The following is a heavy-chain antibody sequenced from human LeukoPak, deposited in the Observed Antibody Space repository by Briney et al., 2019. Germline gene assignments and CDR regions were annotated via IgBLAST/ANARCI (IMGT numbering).Heavy chain of an antibody. Sequence: EGSLRLSCAASGFTFDDYGMSWVRQAPGKGLEWVSGINWNGGSTGYADSVKGRFTISRDNAKNSLYLQMNSLRAEDTALYYCARDGYRAYYDFWSGYYPFDYWGQGTLVTVSS. J-gene: IGHJ4*02. CDR3: ARDGYRAYYDFWSGYYPFDY. CDR2: INWNGGST. CDR1: GFTFDDYG. D-gene: IGHD3-3*01. V-gene: IGHV3-20*04.